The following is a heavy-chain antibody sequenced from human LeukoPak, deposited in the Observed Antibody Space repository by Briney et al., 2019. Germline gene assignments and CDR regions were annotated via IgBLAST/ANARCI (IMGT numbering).Heavy chain of an antibody. J-gene: IGHJ4*02. CDR1: GYTFSSYG. CDR3: ARDQYDYVWDSHRPYFDY. Sequence: ASGKVSFKASGYTFSSYGISWVRQAPGQGLEWMAWISVYNGNTKYAQRVQGRVTMTTDTSTSTAYMELRSLKSDDTAVYYCARDQYDYVWDSHRPYFDYCGQGTLVTVSS. CDR2: ISVYNGNT. D-gene: IGHD3-16*01. V-gene: IGHV1-18*01.